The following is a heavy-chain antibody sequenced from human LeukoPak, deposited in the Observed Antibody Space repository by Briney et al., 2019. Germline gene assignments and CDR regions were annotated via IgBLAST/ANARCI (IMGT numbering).Heavy chain of an antibody. CDR2: IKQDGSEK. CDR3: ARDGPVVPAALAFDP. V-gene: IGHV3-7*03. Sequence: GGSLRLSCAASGFTFSSYWMSWVRQAPGKGLEWVANIKQDGSEKYYVDSVKGRFTISRDNAKNSLYLQMNSLRAEDTAVYYCARDGPVVPAALAFDPWGQGTLVTVSS. J-gene: IGHJ5*02. D-gene: IGHD2-2*01. CDR1: GFTFSSYW.